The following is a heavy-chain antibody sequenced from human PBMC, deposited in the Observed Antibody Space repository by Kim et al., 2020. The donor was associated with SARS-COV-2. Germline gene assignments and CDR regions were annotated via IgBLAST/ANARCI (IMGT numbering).Heavy chain of an antibody. Sequence: GGSLRLSCAASGFTFSSYSMNWVRQAPGKGLEWVSSISSSSSYIYYADSVKGRFTISRDNAKNSLYLQMNSLRAEDTAVYYCARDPWDTMHVVKTHGMDVWGQGTTVTVSS. CDR1: GFTFSSYS. CDR2: ISSSSSYI. D-gene: IGHD3-10*01. CDR3: ARDPWDTMHVVKTHGMDV. V-gene: IGHV3-21*01. J-gene: IGHJ6*02.